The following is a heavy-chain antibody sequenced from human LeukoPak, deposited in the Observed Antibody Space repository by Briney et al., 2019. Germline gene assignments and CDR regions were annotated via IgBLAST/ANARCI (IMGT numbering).Heavy chain of an antibody. CDR1: GGSITNANYY. CDR3: ARHQRVPAIDI. CDR2: IYYSGST. V-gene: IGHV4-39*07. J-gene: IGHJ3*02. D-gene: IGHD2-2*01. Sequence: SSETLSLTCTVSGGSITNANYYWGWIRQPPGKGLEWIGNIYYSGSTYYNPSLKSRVTLSVDTSKNQFSLKLTSVTAADTAVYYCARHQRVPAIDIWGQGTMVTVSS.